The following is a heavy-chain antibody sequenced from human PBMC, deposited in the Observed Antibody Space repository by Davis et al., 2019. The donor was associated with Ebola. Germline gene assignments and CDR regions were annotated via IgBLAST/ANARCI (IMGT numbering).Heavy chain of an antibody. J-gene: IGHJ4*02. CDR2: IDPSDSYT. V-gene: IGHV5-10-1*01. D-gene: IGHD1-26*01. Sequence: GESLKISCKGSGYSFTSYWISWVRQMPGKGLEWMGRIDPSDSYTNYSPSFQGHVTISAAKSLSTVYLQWSSLKASDTAMYYCARQGGGSGRFTSFDYWGQGTLVTVSS. CDR3: ARQGGGSGRFTSFDY. CDR1: GYSFTSYW.